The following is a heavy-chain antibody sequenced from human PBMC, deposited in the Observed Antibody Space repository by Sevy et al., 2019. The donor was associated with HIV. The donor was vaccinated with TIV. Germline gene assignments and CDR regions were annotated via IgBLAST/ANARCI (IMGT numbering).Heavy chain of an antibody. Sequence: GGSLRLSCAASGFTFSSYGIHWVRQAPGKGLEWVAVIWNDGRNKYYADSVKGRVTISRDNSKNTLFLQMNSLRAEDTAVYYCARARLDYWGQGTLVTVSS. CDR2: IWNDGRNK. CDR3: ARARLDY. J-gene: IGHJ4*02. V-gene: IGHV3-33*01. CDR1: GFTFSSYG.